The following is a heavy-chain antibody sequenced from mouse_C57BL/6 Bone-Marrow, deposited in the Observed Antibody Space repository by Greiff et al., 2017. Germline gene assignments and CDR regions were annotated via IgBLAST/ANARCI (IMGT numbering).Heavy chain of an antibody. CDR3: ARRDFYGSSHYYAMDY. Sequence: QLKQPGAELVKPGASVKMSCKASGYTFTSYWITWVKQRPGQGLEWIGDIYPGSGSTNYNEKFKSQATLTVDTASSTAYMQLSSLTSEDSAVYYCARRDFYGSSHYYAMDYWGQGTSVTVSS. CDR2: IYPGSGST. V-gene: IGHV1-55*01. D-gene: IGHD1-1*01. CDR1: GYTFTSYW. J-gene: IGHJ4*01.